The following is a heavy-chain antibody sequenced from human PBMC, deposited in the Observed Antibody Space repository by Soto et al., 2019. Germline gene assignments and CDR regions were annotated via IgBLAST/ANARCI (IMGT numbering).Heavy chain of an antibody. CDR1: GYKCTTYF. D-gene: IGHD2-8*01. CDR2: IHPSGDT. Sequence: HVQLVQSGAEVKKPGASVKVACKASGYKCTTYFIHWVRQAPGQGLEWMGMIHPSGDTGYGQKFRGRVTMTIDTSTTTAYVELRNLTSEDTAIYFSVRGYCTSTPCSGDFQHWGQGTLVTVSS. J-gene: IGHJ1*01. CDR3: VRGYCTSTPCSGDFQH. V-gene: IGHV1-46*01.